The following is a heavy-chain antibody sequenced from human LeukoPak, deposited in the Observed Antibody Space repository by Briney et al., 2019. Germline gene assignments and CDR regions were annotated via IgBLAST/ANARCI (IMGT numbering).Heavy chain of an antibody. J-gene: IGHJ4*02. CDR1: GFTFSSYS. D-gene: IGHD5-12*01. CDR2: ISGDAGRT. CDR3: AKDKYSGYDSNFDY. Sequence: GGSLRLSCAASGFTFSSYSMNWVRQAPGKGLEWVSGISGDAGRTYYADSVKGRFTISRDNSKNTLYLQMNSLRAEDTAVYYCAKDKYSGYDSNFDYWGQGTLVTVSS. V-gene: IGHV3-23*01.